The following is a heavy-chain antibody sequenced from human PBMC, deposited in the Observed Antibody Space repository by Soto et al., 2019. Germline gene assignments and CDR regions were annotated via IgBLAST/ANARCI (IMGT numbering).Heavy chain of an antibody. J-gene: IGHJ6*02. D-gene: IGHD5-12*01. CDR2: IYPGDSDT. CDR1: GYSFTSYW. CDR3: ARRSRDGYNRDYYYYGMDV. Sequence: GESLKISCKGSGYSFTSYWIGWVRQMPGKXLEWMGIIYPGDSDTRYSPSFQGQVTISADKSISTAYLQWSSLKASNTAMYYCARRSRDGYNRDYYYYGMDVWGQGTTVTVS. V-gene: IGHV5-51*01.